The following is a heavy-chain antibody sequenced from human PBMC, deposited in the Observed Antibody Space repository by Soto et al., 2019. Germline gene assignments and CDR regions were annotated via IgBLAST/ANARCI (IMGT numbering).Heavy chain of an antibody. CDR1: GGSITGSY. D-gene: IGHD6-13*01. Sequence: SETLSLTCTVSGGSITGSYWSWIRRPPGKGLEWMGFIYYTGSTNYNPSLKSRITISVDKSKNQFSLKLSSVTAADTAVYYCAREIPTAGHFDYWGQGTLVTVSS. J-gene: IGHJ4*02. CDR3: AREIPTAGHFDY. V-gene: IGHV4-59*01. CDR2: IYYTGST.